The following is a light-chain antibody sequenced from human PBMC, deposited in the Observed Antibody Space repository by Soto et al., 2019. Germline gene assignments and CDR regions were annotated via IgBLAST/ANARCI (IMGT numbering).Light chain of an antibody. V-gene: IGKV2-28*01. CDR1: QSLLHSNGFNY. J-gene: IGKJ4*01. CDR2: LGS. CDR3: MQALQTPLT. Sequence: DIVMTQSPLSLPVTPGEPASISCRSSQSLLHSNGFNYLDWYLQKPGQSPQLLIFLGSNRASGGTDKFSGSGSGTDFTLKISSVEAEDVGVYYCMQALQTPLTFGGGTKVEIK.